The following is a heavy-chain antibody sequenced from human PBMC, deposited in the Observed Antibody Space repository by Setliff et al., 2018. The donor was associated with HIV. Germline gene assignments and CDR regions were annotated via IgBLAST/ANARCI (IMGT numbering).Heavy chain of an antibody. V-gene: IGHV4-39*01. Sequence: SETLSLTCTVSGGSISRGSYYWGWIRQPPGKGLEWIGSIYHSGTTYYNPSLKSRVTISVDTSKNQFSLKLSSVIAADTAVYYCARHAAGPDGPFDYWGQGTLVTVSS. CDR1: GGSISRGSYY. CDR3: ARHAAGPDGPFDY. CDR2: IYHSGTT. J-gene: IGHJ4*02.